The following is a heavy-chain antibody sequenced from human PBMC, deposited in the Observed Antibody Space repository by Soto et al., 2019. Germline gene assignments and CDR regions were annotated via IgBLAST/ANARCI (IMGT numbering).Heavy chain of an antibody. CDR3: ARGSYYDFWSGYPDIDY. J-gene: IGHJ4*02. V-gene: IGHV1-18*01. CDR1: GYTFTSYG. CDR2: ISAYNGNT. D-gene: IGHD3-3*01. Sequence: ASAKVCCKASGYTFTSYGISCVRQAPGQGLEWMGWISAYNGNTNYAQKLQGRVTMTTDTSTSTAYMELRSLRSDDTAVYYCARGSYYDFWSGYPDIDYWGQGTLVTVSS.